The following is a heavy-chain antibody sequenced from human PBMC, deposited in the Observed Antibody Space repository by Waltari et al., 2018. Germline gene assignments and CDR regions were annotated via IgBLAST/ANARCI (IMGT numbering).Heavy chain of an antibody. Sequence: EVQMVESGGGLVQPGGSLRLSCAASGCTFSNSWMDWVRQAPGKGLEWIANIKPDGSEKNYVDSVKGRFTISRDNTKNSLYLQMNSLRAEDTAVYYCSKSLDVWGPGTSVTVSS. V-gene: IGHV3-7*01. J-gene: IGHJ6*02. CDR3: SKSLDV. CDR1: GCTFSNSW. CDR2: IKPDGSEK.